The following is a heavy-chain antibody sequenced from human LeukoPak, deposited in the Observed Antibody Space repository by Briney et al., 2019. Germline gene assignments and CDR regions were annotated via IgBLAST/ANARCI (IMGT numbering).Heavy chain of an antibody. D-gene: IGHD5-18*01. CDR2: ISSSSSTI. CDR3: ARESLDPPSWIQLPKDGMDV. J-gene: IGHJ6*02. Sequence: PGGSLRLSCAASGFTFSSYSMNWVRQAPGKGLEWVSYISSSSSTIYYADSVKGRFTISRDNAKNSLYLQMNSLRAEDTAVYYCARESLDPPSWIQLPKDGMDVWGQGTTVTVSS. V-gene: IGHV3-48*04. CDR1: GFTFSSYS.